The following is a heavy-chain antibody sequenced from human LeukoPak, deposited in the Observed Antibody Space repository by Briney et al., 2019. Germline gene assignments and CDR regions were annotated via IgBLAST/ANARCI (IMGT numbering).Heavy chain of an antibody. V-gene: IGHV3-23*01. D-gene: IGHD6-13*01. CDR2: ISGSGGST. CDR3: AKHIAAAGTRWFDP. Sequence: PGGSLRLSCAASGFTFSSYAMSWVRQAPGKGLEWVSAISGSGGSTYYADSVKGRFTISRDNSKNTLYLQMNSPRAEDTAVYYCAKHIAAAGTRWFDPWGQGTLVTVSS. J-gene: IGHJ5*02. CDR1: GFTFSSYA.